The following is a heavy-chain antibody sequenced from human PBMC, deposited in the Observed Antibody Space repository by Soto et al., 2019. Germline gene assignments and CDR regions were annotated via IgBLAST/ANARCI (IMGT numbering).Heavy chain of an antibody. CDR3: ARSWGSVDTAMVPLRYYYYGMDV. CDR2: INHSGST. Sequence: PSGTQSLTCAFYGWPFSGFSRSWIRQRRGKGLELIGEINHSGSTNYNPSLKSRVTISVDTSKNQFSLKLSSVTAADTAVYYCARSWGSVDTAMVPLRYYYYGMDVWGQGTTVS. CDR1: GWPFSGFS. D-gene: IGHD5-18*01. J-gene: IGHJ6*02. V-gene: IGHV4-34*01.